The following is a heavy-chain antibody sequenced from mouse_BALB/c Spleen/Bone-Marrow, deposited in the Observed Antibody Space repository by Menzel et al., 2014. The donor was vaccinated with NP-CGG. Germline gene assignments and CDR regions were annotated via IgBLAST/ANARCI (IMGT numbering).Heavy chain of an antibody. Sequence: QVQLQQPGAELAKLGASVKMSCKTSGYTFTTYWIHWVKQRPGQGLEWIGYINPSTGYTEYNQKFKDKATLTADKSSSTAYMQLSSLTSEEFAVYYCAREGIYYGNTWFAYWGQGTLVTVSA. CDR3: AREGIYYGNTWFAY. D-gene: IGHD2-1*01. J-gene: IGHJ3*01. CDR1: GYTFTTYW. V-gene: IGHV1-7*01. CDR2: INPSTGYT.